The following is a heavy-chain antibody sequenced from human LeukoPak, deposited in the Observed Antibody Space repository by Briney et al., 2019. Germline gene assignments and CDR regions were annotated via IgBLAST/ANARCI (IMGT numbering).Heavy chain of an antibody. CDR3: ARGRGGLEWLFGYGMDV. V-gene: IGHV3-33*01. J-gene: IGHJ6*02. D-gene: IGHD3-3*01. CDR2: IWYDGSNK. Sequence: GRSLRLSCAASGFTFSSYGMHWVRQAPGKGLEWVAVIWYDGSNKYYADSVKGRFTISRDSSKNTLYLQMNSLRAEDTAVYYCARGRGGLEWLFGYGMDVWGQGTTVTVSS. CDR1: GFTFSSYG.